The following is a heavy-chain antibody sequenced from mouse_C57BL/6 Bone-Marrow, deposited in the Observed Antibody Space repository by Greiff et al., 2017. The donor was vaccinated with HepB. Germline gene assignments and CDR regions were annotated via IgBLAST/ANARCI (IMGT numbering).Heavy chain of an antibody. Sequence: VHLVESGAELARPGASVKLSCKASGYTFTSYGISWVKQRTGQGLEWIGEIYPRSGNTYYNEKFKGKATLTADKSSSTAYMPLRSLTSGDSAVYFGARTPITTVVATRGFDCWGQGTTLTVSS. D-gene: IGHD1-1*01. CDR1: GYTFTSYG. J-gene: IGHJ2*01. CDR3: ARTPITTVVATRGFDC. CDR2: IYPRSGNT. V-gene: IGHV1-81*01.